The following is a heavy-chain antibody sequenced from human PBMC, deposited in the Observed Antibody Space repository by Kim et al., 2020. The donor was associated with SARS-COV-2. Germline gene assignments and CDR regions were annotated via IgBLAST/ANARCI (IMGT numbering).Heavy chain of an antibody. CDR1: GFTFSSYG. D-gene: IGHD5-18*01. CDR3: AKDMRGAYTAMVFYFDY. J-gene: IGHJ4*01. V-gene: IGHV3-30*18. Sequence: GGSLRLSCAASGFTFSSYGMHWVRQAPGKGLEWVAVISYDGSNKYYADSVKGRFTISRDNSKNTLYLQMNSLRAEDTAVYYCAKDMRGAYTAMVFYFDY. CDR2: ISYDGSNK.